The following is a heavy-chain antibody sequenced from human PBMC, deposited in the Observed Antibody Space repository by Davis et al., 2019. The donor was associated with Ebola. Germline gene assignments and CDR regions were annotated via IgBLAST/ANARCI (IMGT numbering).Heavy chain of an antibody. CDR1: GFTFSSYG. V-gene: IGHV3-33*06. Sequence: PGGSLRLSCAASGFTFSSYGMHWVRQAPGKGLEWVAVIWYDGSNKYYADSVKGRFTISRDNSKNTLYLQMNSLRAEDTAVYYCAKDRGDLAVVIAISYYMDVWGKGTTVTVSS. D-gene: IGHD2-21*01. CDR3: AKDRGDLAVVIAISYYMDV. CDR2: IWYDGSNK. J-gene: IGHJ6*03.